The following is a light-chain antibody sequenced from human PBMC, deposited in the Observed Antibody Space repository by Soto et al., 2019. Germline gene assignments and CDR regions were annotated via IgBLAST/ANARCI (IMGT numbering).Light chain of an antibody. J-gene: IGKJ5*01. V-gene: IGKV3-15*01. CDR3: QQYGTSEII. CDR2: GAS. Sequence: EIVMTQSPATLSVSPGEGATLSRRASQSVSSNLVWSQHRPGQAPRLLIYGASTRATDIPARFSGSGSGTDFTLTISRLEPEDFAVFFCQQYGTSEIIFGQGTRLEI. CDR1: QSVSSN.